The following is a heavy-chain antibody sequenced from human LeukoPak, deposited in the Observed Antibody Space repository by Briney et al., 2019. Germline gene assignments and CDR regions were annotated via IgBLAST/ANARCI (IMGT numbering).Heavy chain of an antibody. D-gene: IGHD6-19*01. V-gene: IGHV3-23*01. CDR1: GFTFSSYA. CDR2: ISGSGGYT. CDR3: AKDLSVAGEYFQN. Sequence: GGSLRLSCAASGFTFSSYAMSWVRQAPGKGLEWVSAISGSGGYTYYADSVKGRFTIPRDNSKNTLFLQMNSLRAEDTAVYYCAKDLSVAGEYFQNWGQGTLVTVSS. J-gene: IGHJ1*01.